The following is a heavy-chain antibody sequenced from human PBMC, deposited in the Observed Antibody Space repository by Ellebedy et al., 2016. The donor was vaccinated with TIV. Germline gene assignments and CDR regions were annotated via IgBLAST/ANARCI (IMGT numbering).Heavy chain of an antibody. V-gene: IGHV3-30*02. CDR3: AKHLGEVAAAGPDY. D-gene: IGHD6-13*01. Sequence: PGGSLRLSCAASGFSFRSYGMHWVRQAPGKGLGWVAFIRYDGSNKYYAESVKGRFTISRDNSKNTLYLQMNSLRAEDKTVYYCAKHLGEVAAAGPDYWGQGTLVTVSS. CDR1: GFSFRSYG. J-gene: IGHJ4*02. CDR2: IRYDGSNK.